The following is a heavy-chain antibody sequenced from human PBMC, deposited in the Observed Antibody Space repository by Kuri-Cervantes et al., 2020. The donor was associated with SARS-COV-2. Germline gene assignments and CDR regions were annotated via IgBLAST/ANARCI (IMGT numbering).Heavy chain of an antibody. D-gene: IGHD3-9*01. CDR3: AKADWANYYYYYGMDV. Sequence: GESLKISCAASGFTFSSYAMSWVRQAPGKGLEWVSAISGSGGSTYYADSVKGRFTISRDNSKNTLYLQINSLRAEDTAVYYCAKADWANYYYYYGMDVWGQGTTVPSP. CDR2: ISGSGGST. J-gene: IGHJ6*02. CDR1: GFTFSSYA. V-gene: IGHV3-23*01.